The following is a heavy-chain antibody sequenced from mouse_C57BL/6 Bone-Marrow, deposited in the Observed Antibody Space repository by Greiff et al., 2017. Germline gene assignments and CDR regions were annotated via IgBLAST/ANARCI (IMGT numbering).Heavy chain of an antibody. J-gene: IGHJ2*01. Sequence: QVQLQQPGAELVRPGTSVKLSCKASGYTFTSYWMHWVKQRPGQGLEWIGVIDPSDSYTNYNQKFKGKATLTVDTSSSTAYMQLSSLTSEDSAVYYCARKGITTVVARGYFDYWGQGTTLTVSS. CDR1: GYTFTSYW. V-gene: IGHV1-59*01. CDR2: IDPSDSYT. CDR3: ARKGITTVVARGYFDY. D-gene: IGHD1-1*01.